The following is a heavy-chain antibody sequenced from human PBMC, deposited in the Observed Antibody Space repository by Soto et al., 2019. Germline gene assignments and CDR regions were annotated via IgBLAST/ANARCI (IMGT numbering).Heavy chain of an antibody. CDR1: GGSISNYY. D-gene: IGHD3-16*01. CDR3: ASGGNWFDP. Sequence: PSETLSLTCNVSGGSISNYYWTWIRQSPEKGLEWIDYMYHNGNINYNPSLKSRVTISIDTSKNQFSLTLKSVSAADTAVYYCASGGNWFDPWGQGVPVTVSS. V-gene: IGHV4-59*01. CDR2: MYHNGNI. J-gene: IGHJ5*02.